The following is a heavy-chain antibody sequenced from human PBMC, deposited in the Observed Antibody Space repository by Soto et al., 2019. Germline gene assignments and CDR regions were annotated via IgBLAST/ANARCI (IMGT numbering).Heavy chain of an antibody. CDR3: AREKIGDGYCSSTSCPRLNFYYYYGMDV. CDR1: GGSISSYY. D-gene: IGHD2-2*03. Sequence: SETLSLTCTVSGGSISSYYWSWILQPPGKGLEWIGYIYYSGSTNYNPSLKSRVTMSVDKSKNQFSLKLSSLTAADTAVYYCAREKIGDGYCSSTSCPRLNFYYYYGMDVWGQGTTVTVSS. V-gene: IGHV4-59*12. J-gene: IGHJ6*02. CDR2: IYYSGST.